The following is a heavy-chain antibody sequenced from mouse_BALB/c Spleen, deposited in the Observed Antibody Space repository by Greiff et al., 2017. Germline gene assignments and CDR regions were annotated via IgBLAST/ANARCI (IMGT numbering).Heavy chain of an antibody. CDR3: ARQNYGFDD. D-gene: IGHD1-1*01. CDR1: GFTFSSYG. CDR2: ISSGGSYT. J-gene: IGHJ2*01. Sequence: EVQLVESGGDLVKPGGSLKLSCAASGFTFSSYGMSWVRQTPDKRLEWVATISSGGSYTYYPDSVKGRFTISRDNAKNTLYLQMSSLKSEDTAMYYCARQNYGFDDWGEGTTLTVSS. V-gene: IGHV5-6*01.